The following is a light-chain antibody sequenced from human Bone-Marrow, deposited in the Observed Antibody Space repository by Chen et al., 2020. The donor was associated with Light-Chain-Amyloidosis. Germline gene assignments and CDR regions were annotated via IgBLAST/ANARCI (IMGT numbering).Light chain of an antibody. Sequence: IQMTQTPSTLASPVGDRVTITCRDSQIISSWLAWYQQTPGKAPKLLIYKASSLESGVPSRFSGSGSETEFTLTISSLQPDDFATYYCQHYKNYPHTFGQGTKLEIK. CDR3: QHYKNYPHT. CDR1: QIISSW. V-gene: IGKV1-5*03. CDR2: KAS. J-gene: IGKJ2*01.